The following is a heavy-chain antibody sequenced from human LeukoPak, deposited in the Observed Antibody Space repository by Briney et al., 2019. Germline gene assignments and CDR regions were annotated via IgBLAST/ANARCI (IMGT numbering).Heavy chain of an antibody. CDR3: AKDLVVIPAAGTGTFDI. CDR1: GFTFSSYA. CDR2: ISYDGSNK. V-gene: IGHV3-30-3*01. D-gene: IGHD2-2*01. Sequence: GGSLRLSCAASGFTFSSYAMHWVRQAPGKGLEWVAVISYDGSNKYYADSVKGRFTISRDNSKNTLYLRMNSLRAEDTAVYYCAKDLVVIPAAGTGTFDIWGQGTMVTVSS. J-gene: IGHJ3*02.